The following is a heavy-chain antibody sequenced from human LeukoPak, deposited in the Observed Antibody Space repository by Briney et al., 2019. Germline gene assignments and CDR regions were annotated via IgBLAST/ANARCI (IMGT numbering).Heavy chain of an antibody. CDR3: ARDGYSSGWYDY. V-gene: IGHV3-48*03. CDR1: GFTFSSYE. D-gene: IGHD6-19*01. CDR2: ISSSGSTI. Sequence: GGSLRLSCAASGFTFSSYEMNWVRQAPGKGLERVSYISSSGSTIYYADSVKGRFTISRDNAKNSLYLQMNSLRAEDTAVYYCARDGYSSGWYDYWGQGTLVTVSS. J-gene: IGHJ4*02.